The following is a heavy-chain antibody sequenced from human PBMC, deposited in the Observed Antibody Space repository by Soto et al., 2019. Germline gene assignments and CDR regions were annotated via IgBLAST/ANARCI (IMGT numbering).Heavy chain of an antibody. J-gene: IGHJ4*02. D-gene: IGHD3-3*01. V-gene: IGHV4-4*02. CDR3: VSSLNYDFWRDGGRHFYFDY. CDR2: IYHGGTT. Sequence: QVQLQESCPGLVKPSGTLSLTCAVSGGSISSSYWWHWVRQTPRGGLEWVGKIYHGGTTNYNPSLKNRVTISVDKSKYQFALKLTSVTAADTAVYYCVSSLNYDFWRDGGRHFYFDYWVRGILATVSS. CDR1: GGSISSSYW.